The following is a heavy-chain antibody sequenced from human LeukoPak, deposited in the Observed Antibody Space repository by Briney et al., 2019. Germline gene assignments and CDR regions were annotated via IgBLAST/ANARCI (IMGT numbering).Heavy chain of an antibody. CDR3: ARGGTRATNYCFDY. D-gene: IGHD1-1*01. J-gene: IGHJ4*02. V-gene: IGHV4-34*01. Sequence: SETLSLTCAVYGGSFSGYYWSWIRQPPGKGLEWIGEINHSGSTNYNPSLKSRVTISVDTSKNQFSLKLSAVTAAETAVYYCARGGTRATNYCFDYWGQGALVTVSS. CDR2: INHSGST. CDR1: GGSFSGYY.